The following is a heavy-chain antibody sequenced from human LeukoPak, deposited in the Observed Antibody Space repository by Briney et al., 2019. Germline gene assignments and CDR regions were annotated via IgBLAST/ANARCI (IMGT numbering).Heavy chain of an antibody. V-gene: IGHV3-23*01. D-gene: IGHD6-19*01. CDR2: ISGSGDRT. J-gene: IGHJ4*02. CDR3: AKIAVAGKKTNDY. Sequence: GGSLRLSCAASGFTFNNYAMSWFRQTPGKGLEWVSAISGSGDRTYYAESVKGRFSISRDNSKNTLYLQMHSLRAEDTAVYYCAKIAVAGKKTNDYWGQGTLVTVSS. CDR1: GFTFNNYA.